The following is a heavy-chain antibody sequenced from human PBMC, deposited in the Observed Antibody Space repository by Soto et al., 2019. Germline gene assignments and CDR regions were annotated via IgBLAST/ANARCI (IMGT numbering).Heavy chain of an antibody. CDR3: AKDRARTGGSIAARPGAYYYYGMDV. D-gene: IGHD6-6*01. J-gene: IGHJ6*02. Sequence: GGSLRLSCAASGFTFSSYAMSWVRQAPGKGLEWVSAISGSGGSTYYADSVKGRFTISRDNSKNTLYLQMNSLRAEDTAVYYCAKDRARTGGSIAARPGAYYYYGMDVWGQGTTVTVSS. V-gene: IGHV3-23*01. CDR1: GFTFSSYA. CDR2: ISGSGGST.